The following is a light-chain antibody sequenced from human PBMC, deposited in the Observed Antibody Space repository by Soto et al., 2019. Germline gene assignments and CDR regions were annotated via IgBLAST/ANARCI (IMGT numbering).Light chain of an antibody. J-gene: IGKJ4*01. Sequence: DIQMTQSPSSLSASVGDRVTITCRASQSITTYLNWYRQKPGKAPTLLIYAASSLQSGVPSRFSGSGSETEFTLSLSSLQPEDFASYFCKQIYSAPLTFGGGTK. CDR3: KQIYSAPLT. CDR2: AAS. CDR1: QSITTY. V-gene: IGKV1-39*01.